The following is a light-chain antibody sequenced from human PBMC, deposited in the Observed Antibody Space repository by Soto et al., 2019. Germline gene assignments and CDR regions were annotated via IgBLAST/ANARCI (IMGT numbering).Light chain of an antibody. Sequence: EIVMTQSPATLSVSPGERATLSCRASQSVSSNLAWYQQKPGQAPRLLIYGASTRATGIPARFSGSGSGTEFTLTISSLQSEDFAVSYCQQYNNWRPQTFGQGTKVEIK. J-gene: IGKJ1*01. V-gene: IGKV3-15*01. CDR3: QQYNNWRPQT. CDR1: QSVSSN. CDR2: GAS.